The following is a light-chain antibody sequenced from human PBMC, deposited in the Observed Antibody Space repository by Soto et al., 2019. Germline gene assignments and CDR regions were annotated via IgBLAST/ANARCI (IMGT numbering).Light chain of an antibody. J-gene: IGKJ2*01. V-gene: IGKV4-1*01. CDR2: WAS. Sequence: DIVMTQSPDSLAVSLGERATINCKSSQSLLYSSNNKNYLAWYQHKPGQPPKLLIYWASTRESGVPDRFSGSGSGTDFTLTISSLQAEDVAVYYCQQYYSTPPYTFGQGTKLEIK. CDR3: QQYYSTPPYT. CDR1: QSLLYSSNNKNY.